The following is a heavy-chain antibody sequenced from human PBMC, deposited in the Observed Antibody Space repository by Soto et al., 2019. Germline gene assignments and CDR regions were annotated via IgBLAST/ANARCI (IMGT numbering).Heavy chain of an antibody. Sequence: GGLRRRSSAVAGYTFSHYIVTWLRQVEGKWLGWLSYSSNNSSVKYYAYAVKGRFTIARDNARNSLYLKMTSLRDDDTAVYYCAIDLYAYCSRGVCSGPYFDYWGRGTRVTVSS. CDR3: AIDLYAYCSRGVCSGPYFDY. V-gene: IGHV3-48*02. J-gene: IGHJ4*02. D-gene: IGHD2-8*01. CDR2: SSNNSSVK. CDR1: GYTFSHYI.